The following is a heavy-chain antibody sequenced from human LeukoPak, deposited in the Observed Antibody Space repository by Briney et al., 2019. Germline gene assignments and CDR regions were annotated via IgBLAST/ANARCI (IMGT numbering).Heavy chain of an antibody. V-gene: IGHV1-18*01. J-gene: IGHJ4*02. D-gene: IGHD1-1*01. CDR1: GYTFTSYG. CDR3: ARDVLERLGLGLPGY. Sequence: EASVKVSCKASGYTFTSYGISWVRQAPGQGLEWMGWISAYNGNTNYAQNLQGRLTMTTDTSTSTAYMELRSLRSDDTAVYYCARDVLERLGLGLPGYWGQGTLLTVSS. CDR2: ISAYNGNT.